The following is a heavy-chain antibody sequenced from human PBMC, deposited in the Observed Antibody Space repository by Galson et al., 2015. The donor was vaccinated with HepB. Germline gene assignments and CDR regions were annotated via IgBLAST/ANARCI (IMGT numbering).Heavy chain of an antibody. CDR1: GFTFSSYG. CDR2: IRYDGSNK. J-gene: IGHJ4*02. D-gene: IGHD6-13*01. Sequence: SLRLSCAASGFTFSSYGMHWVRQAPGKGLEWVAFIRYDGSNKYYADSVKGRFTFSRDNSKNTLYLQMNSLRAEDTAVYYCAKLSRIAAAGGYFDYWGQGTLVTVSS. V-gene: IGHV3-30*02. CDR3: AKLSRIAAAGGYFDY.